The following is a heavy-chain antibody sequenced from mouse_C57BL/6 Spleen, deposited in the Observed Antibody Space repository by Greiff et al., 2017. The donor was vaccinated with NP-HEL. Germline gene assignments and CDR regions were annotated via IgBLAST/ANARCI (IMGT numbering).Heavy chain of an antibody. CDR1: GYTFTSYW. CDR3: ARTDYGYPAWFAY. V-gene: IGHV1-7*01. CDR2: INPSSGYT. Sequence: VQLQQSGAELAKPGASVKLSCKASGYTFTSYWMHWVKQRPGQGLEWIGYINPSSGYTKYNQKFKDKATLTADKSSSTAYMQLSSLTYEDSAVYYCARTDYGYPAWFAYWGQGTLVTVSA. D-gene: IGHD2-2*01. J-gene: IGHJ3*01.